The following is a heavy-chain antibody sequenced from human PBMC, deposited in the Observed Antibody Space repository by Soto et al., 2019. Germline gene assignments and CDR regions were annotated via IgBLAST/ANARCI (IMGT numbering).Heavy chain of an antibody. J-gene: IGHJ2*01. CDR3: ARESHDIVTGPPCFWYFDL. D-gene: IGHD3-9*01. CDR2: INDPGSI. V-gene: IGHV4-34*01. CDR1: GGSFSGYY. Sequence: QVQLQQWGAGPLRPLETLSLTCGVSGGSFSGYYWAWIRQSPGKGLEWIGEINDPGSINFNPSLTSRDSILVATSKNHNSLALRSVTAADTAVYYCARESHDIVTGPPCFWYFDLWGRGTLVTVSS.